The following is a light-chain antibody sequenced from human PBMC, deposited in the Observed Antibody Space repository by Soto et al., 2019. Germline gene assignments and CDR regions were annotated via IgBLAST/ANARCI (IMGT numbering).Light chain of an antibody. CDR2: DVN. CDR1: SSDVGGYNL. Sequence: QSALTQSASVSGSPGQSITISCTGTSSDVGGYNLVSWYQQYPDKAPKLMIFDVNTRPSGVSNRFSGSKSGNTAPLTISGLQAEDEADYYCSSYKSSSTLPYVFGTGTKVTVL. J-gene: IGLJ1*01. V-gene: IGLV2-14*01. CDR3: SSYKSSSTLPYV.